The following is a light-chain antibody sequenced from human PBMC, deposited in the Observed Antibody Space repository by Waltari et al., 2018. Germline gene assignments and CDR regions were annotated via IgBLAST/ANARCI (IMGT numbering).Light chain of an antibody. CDR2: DAS. Sequence: EVVLTQSPATLSLSPGERATLSCRASHSVSNLLAWYQQKPGQAPRLLVYDASNTATGIPARFSGSGSGTDFTLTISSLEPEDVAVYYCQQRRTWPLTFGGGTTVEI. V-gene: IGKV3-11*01. CDR3: QQRRTWPLT. CDR1: HSVSNL. J-gene: IGKJ4*01.